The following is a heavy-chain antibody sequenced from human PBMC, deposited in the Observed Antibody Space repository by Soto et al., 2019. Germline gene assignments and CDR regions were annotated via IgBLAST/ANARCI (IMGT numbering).Heavy chain of an antibody. D-gene: IGHD6-13*01. J-gene: IGHJ4*02. CDR2: ISSSGSTI. V-gene: IGHV3-11*01. Sequence: PGGSLRLSCAACGFTFSDYYMSWIRQAPGKGLEWVSYISSSGSTIYYADSVKGRFTISRDNAKNSLYLQMNSLRAEDTAVYYCARAGSSSYSIPDYWGQGTLVTVSS. CDR1: GFTFSDYY. CDR3: ARAGSSSYSIPDY.